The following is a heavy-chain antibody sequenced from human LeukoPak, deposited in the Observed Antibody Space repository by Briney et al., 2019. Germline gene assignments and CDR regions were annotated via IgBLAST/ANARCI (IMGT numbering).Heavy chain of an antibody. Sequence: ASVNVSCKASGYTFTSYGISWVRQAPVQGLEWMGWISAYNGNTNYAQKLQGRVTMTTDTSTSTAYMELRSLRSDDTAVYYCAREYCGGGSCDEINWFDPWGKGTLVTVSS. J-gene: IGHJ5*02. CDR1: GYTFTSYG. D-gene: IGHD2-15*01. V-gene: IGHV1-18*01. CDR2: ISAYNGNT. CDR3: AREYCGGGSCDEINWFDP.